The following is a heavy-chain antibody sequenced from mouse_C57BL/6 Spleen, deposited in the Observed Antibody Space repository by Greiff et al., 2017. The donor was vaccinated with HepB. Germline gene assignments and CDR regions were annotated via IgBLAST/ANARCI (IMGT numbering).Heavy chain of an antibody. J-gene: IGHJ3*01. CDR3: ARSDYSNSFAY. CDR2: IYPGSGNT. Sequence: QVQLQQSGAELVRPGASVKLSCKASGYTFTDYYINWVKQRPGQGLEWIARIYPGSGNTYYNEKFKGKATLTAEKSSSTAYMQLSSLTSEDSALYFCARSDYSNSFAYWGQGTLVTVSA. CDR1: GYTFTDYY. V-gene: IGHV1-76*01. D-gene: IGHD2-5*01.